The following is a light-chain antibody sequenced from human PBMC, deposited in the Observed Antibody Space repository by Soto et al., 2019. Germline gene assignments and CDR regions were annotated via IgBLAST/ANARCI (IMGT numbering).Light chain of an antibody. CDR3: QQYGTSPRT. Sequence: EIVLTQSPGTLSLSPGEGVTLSCRASQSVSSGYLAWYQHKPGQAPRLLIYSASSRATGIPDRFSGSGSGTDFTLTISRLEPEDFAVYYCQQYGTSPRTFGQGTKLEIK. V-gene: IGKV3-20*01. CDR1: QSVSSGY. J-gene: IGKJ2*01. CDR2: SAS.